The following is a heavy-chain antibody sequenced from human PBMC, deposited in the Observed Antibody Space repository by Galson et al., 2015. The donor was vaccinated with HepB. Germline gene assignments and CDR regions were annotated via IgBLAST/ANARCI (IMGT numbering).Heavy chain of an antibody. CDR2: ISGSGGST. CDR1: GFTFSIYA. V-gene: IGHV3-23*01. J-gene: IGHJ4*02. D-gene: IGHD3-10*01. Sequence: SLRLSCAASGFTFSIYAVNWVRQAPGKGLEWVSTISGSGGSTYYADSVKGRFTISRDNSKKTLYLQMNSLRAEDTAVYYCAKSARLLSKPTGYFEYWGQGTLVTVSS. CDR3: AKSARLLSKPTGYFEY.